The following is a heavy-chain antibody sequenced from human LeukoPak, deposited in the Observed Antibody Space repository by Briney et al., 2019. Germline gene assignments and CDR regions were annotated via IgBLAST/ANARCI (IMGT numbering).Heavy chain of an antibody. CDR1: GYTFTGYY. D-gene: IGHD1-26*01. J-gene: IGHJ1*01. CDR3: ARDLSDSGSYISPFQYFQH. V-gene: IGHV1-2*02. CDR2: IHPNSGGT. Sequence: APVKVSCKASGYTFTGYYMHWVRQAPGQGLEWMGWIHPNSGGTNYAQKFQGRVTMTRDTSISTAYMELSRLRSDDTAVYYCARDLSDSGSYISPFQYFQHWGQGTLVTVSS.